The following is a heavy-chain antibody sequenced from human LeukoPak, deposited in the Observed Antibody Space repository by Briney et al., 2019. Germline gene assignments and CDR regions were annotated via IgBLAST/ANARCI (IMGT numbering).Heavy chain of an antibody. Sequence: PSETLSLTCTVSGGSISSNSYSWGWIRQPPGKGLEWIGSMYYSGSTYYNPSLKSRVTISVDTSKNQFSLKLSSVTAADTAVYYCARPGYYYDSSGYNYRDYWGQGTLVTVSS. CDR2: MYYSGST. CDR3: ARPGYYYDSSGYNYRDY. J-gene: IGHJ4*02. V-gene: IGHV4-39*01. CDR1: GGSISSNSYS. D-gene: IGHD3-22*01.